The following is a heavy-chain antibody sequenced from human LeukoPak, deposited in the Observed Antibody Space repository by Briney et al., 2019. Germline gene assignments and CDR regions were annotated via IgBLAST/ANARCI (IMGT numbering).Heavy chain of an antibody. Sequence: ASVKVSRKASGYTFTSYAMNWVRQAPGQGLEWMGWINTNTGNPTYAQGFTGRFVISLDTSVSTAYLQISSLKAEDTAVYYCARDGTEYDFWSGFDYWGQGTLVTVSS. D-gene: IGHD3-3*01. CDR1: GYTFTSYA. CDR3: ARDGTEYDFWSGFDY. CDR2: INTNTGNP. J-gene: IGHJ4*02. V-gene: IGHV7-4-1*02.